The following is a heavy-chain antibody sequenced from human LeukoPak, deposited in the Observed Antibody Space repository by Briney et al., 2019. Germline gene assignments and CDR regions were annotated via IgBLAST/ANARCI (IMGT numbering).Heavy chain of an antibody. CDR3: AKVGYYYDSSGIVDYFDY. Sequence: GGSLRLSCAASGFTFSSYGMHWVRQAPGKGLEWVAVISYDGSNKYYADSVKGRFTISRDNSKNTLYLQMNSLRAEDTAVYYCAKVGYYYDSSGIVDYFDYWGQGTLVTVSS. D-gene: IGHD3-22*01. CDR2: ISYDGSNK. CDR1: GFTFSSYG. J-gene: IGHJ4*02. V-gene: IGHV3-30*18.